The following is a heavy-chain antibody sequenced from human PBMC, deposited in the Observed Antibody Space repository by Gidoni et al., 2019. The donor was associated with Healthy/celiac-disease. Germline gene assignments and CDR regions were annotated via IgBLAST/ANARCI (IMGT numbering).Heavy chain of an antibody. Sequence: QVQLVESGGGVVQPGRSLRLSCAASGFTFSSYGMHWVRQAPGKGLEWVAVIWYDGSNKYYADSVKGRFTISRDNSKNTLYLQMNSLRAEDTAVYYCASDPSLYGMDVWGQGTTVTVSS. CDR2: IWYDGSNK. CDR3: ASDPSLYGMDV. V-gene: IGHV3-33*01. J-gene: IGHJ6*02. CDR1: GFTFSSYG.